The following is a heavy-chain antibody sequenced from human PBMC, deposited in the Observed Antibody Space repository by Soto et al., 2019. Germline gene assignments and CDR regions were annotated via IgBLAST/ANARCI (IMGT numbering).Heavy chain of an antibody. V-gene: IGHV3-30*18. J-gene: IGHJ3*02. D-gene: IGHD2-15*01. CDR2: ISYDGSNK. CDR1: GFTFSSYG. CDR3: AKEVVVVVAANAFDI. Sequence: QVQLVESGGGVVQPGGSLRLSCAASGFTFSSYGMHWVRQAPGKGLEWVAVISYDGSNKYYADSVKGRFTISRDNSKNTLYLQMNSLRAEDTAVYYCAKEVVVVVAANAFDIWGQGTMVTVSS.